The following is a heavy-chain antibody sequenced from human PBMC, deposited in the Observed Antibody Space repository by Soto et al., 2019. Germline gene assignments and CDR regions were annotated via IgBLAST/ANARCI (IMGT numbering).Heavy chain of an antibody. CDR3: AREPRMNSDIWSGYHAPRDS. Sequence: QAQLVQSGGEVKKPGASEKVSCTTSGYSFMNYAISWVRQAPGRGLEWMGWISAYGHTNRAQKFRARLSMTTDPSTGPVYMEPRSLRSDGTSVYYCAREPRMNSDIWSGYHAPRDSWGQATLVTFPS. V-gene: IGHV1-18*01. CDR2: ISAYGHT. CDR1: GYSFMNYA. D-gene: IGHD3-9*01. J-gene: IGHJ4*02.